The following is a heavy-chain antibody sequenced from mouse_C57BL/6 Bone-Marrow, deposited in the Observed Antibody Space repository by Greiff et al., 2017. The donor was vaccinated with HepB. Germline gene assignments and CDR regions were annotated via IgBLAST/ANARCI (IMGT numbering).Heavy chain of an antibody. Sequence: EVQLVESGEGLVKPGGSLKLSCAASGFTFSSYAMSWVRQTPEKRLEWVAYISSGGDYIYYADPVKGRFTISRDNARNTLYLQMSSLKSEDTAMYYCTRDNSFITTVVAMDYWGQGTSVTVSS. CDR3: TRDNSFITTVVAMDY. J-gene: IGHJ4*01. V-gene: IGHV5-9-1*02. CDR2: ISSGGDYI. CDR1: GFTFSSYA. D-gene: IGHD1-1*01.